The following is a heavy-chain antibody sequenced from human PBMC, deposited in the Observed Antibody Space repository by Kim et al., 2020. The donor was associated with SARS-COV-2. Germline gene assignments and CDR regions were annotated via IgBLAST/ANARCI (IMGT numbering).Heavy chain of an antibody. CDR2: INHSGST. CDR3: ARGLGTNSYGRKFDY. CDR1: GGSFSGYY. V-gene: IGHV4-34*01. D-gene: IGHD5-18*01. J-gene: IGHJ4*02. Sequence: SETLSLTCAVYGGSFSGYYWSWIRQPPGKGLEWIGEINHSGSTNYNPSLKSRVNISVDTSKNQFSLKLSSVTAADTAVYYCARGLGTNSYGRKFDYWGQGTLVIVSS.